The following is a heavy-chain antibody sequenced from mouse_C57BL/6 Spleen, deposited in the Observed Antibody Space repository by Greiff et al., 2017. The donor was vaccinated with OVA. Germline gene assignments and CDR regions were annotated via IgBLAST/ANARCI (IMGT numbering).Heavy chain of an antibody. CDR3: ARVGSGIHFDY. V-gene: IGHV1-61*01. Sequence: QVQLQQPGAELVRPGSSVKLSCKASGYTFTSYWMDWVKQRPGQGLEWIGNIYPSDSETHYNQKFKDKATLTVDKSSSTAYMQLSSLTSEDSAVYYCARVGSGIHFDYWGQGTTLTVSS. J-gene: IGHJ2*01. D-gene: IGHD1-1*02. CDR1: GYTFTSYW. CDR2: IYPSDSET.